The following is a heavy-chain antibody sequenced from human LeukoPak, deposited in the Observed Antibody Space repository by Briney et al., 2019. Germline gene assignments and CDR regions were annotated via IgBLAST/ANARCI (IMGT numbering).Heavy chain of an antibody. J-gene: IGHJ4*02. CDR3: ARRDSSGYYYFDY. Sequence: PGESLRISCKGSGYTFTTYWIGWVRQMPGKGLEWMGIIYPGDSDTRYSPSFQGQVTISADKSISTAYLQWSSLKASDTAMYYCARRDSSGYYYFDYWGQGTLVTVSS. CDR1: GYTFTTYW. V-gene: IGHV5-51*01. D-gene: IGHD3-22*01. CDR2: IYPGDSDT.